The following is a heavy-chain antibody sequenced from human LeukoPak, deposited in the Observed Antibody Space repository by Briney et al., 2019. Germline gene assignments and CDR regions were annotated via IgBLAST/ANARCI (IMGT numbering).Heavy chain of an antibody. D-gene: IGHD3-10*02. CDR2: AGWAGGTT. Sequence: GGSLRLSCATSGFNFDRYTIHWVRQAPGKGLEWVSLAGWAGGTTFYSDSVRGRFTISRDSGRKSVYLQMNSLTTDDAAFYFCAKELDTMFFDYWGQGALVTVSS. J-gene: IGHJ4*02. V-gene: IGHV3-43*01. CDR1: GFNFDRYT. CDR3: AKELDTMFFDY.